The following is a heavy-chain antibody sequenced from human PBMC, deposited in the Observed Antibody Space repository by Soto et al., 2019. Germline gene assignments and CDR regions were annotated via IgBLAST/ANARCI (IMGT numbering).Heavy chain of an antibody. CDR1: GGSISSYY. Sequence: QVQLQESGPGLVKPSETLSLTCTVSGGSISSYYWSWIRQPPGKGLEWIGYIYYSGSTNYNPSLKSRVTKSVDTSKNQFSLKLSSVTAADTAVYYCVRVDDYGYYYGMDVWGQGTTVTVSS. J-gene: IGHJ6*02. CDR3: VRVDDYGYYYGMDV. V-gene: IGHV4-59*01. CDR2: IYYSGST. D-gene: IGHD5-12*01.